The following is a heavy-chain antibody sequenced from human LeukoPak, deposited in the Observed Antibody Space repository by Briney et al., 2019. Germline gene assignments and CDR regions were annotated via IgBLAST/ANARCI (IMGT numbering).Heavy chain of an antibody. CDR1: GFIFNDYA. J-gene: IGHJ4*02. CDR3: GRSRAASLGYFDS. D-gene: IGHD7-27*01. CDR2: SGWTGIGT. Sequence: GGSLRLSCAVSGFIFNDYALHWVRQVPGKGLEWLSFSGWTGIGTDYGDSVKGRFTISRDDSKNSLYLQMHSLRSEDSALYYCGRSRAASLGYFDSWGQGTLVTVSS. V-gene: IGHV3-43D*03.